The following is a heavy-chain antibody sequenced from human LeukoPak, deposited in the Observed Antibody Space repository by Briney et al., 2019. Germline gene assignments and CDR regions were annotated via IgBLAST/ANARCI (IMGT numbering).Heavy chain of an antibody. CDR2: ISSSSSYI. J-gene: IGHJ4*02. D-gene: IGHD6-13*01. CDR3: ARDTGYSSSWYYDY. Sequence: GGSLRLSCAASGFSVSVNYMNWVRQAPGKGLEWVSSISSSSSYIYYADSVKGRFTISRDNAKNSLYLQMNSLRAEDTAVYYCARDTGYSSSWYYDYWGQGTLVTVSS. V-gene: IGHV3-21*01. CDR1: GFSVSVNY.